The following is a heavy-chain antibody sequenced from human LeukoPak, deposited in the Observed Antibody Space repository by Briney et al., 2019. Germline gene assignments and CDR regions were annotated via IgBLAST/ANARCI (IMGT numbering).Heavy chain of an antibody. D-gene: IGHD2-8*01. CDR3: ARNGDAGDYVDY. CDR2: IKQDGSEK. V-gene: IGHV3-7*05. J-gene: IGHJ4*02. CDR1: GFTFSSYW. Sequence: PGGSLRLSCAASGFTFSSYWMSWVRQAPGKGLEWVANIKQDGSEKYYVDSVKGRFTISRHNAKHSMYLQMNSLRAEDAAVFYCARNGDAGDYVDYWGQGTLVTVSS.